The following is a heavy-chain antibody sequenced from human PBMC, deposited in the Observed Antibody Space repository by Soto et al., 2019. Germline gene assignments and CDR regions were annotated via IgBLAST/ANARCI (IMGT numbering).Heavy chain of an antibody. J-gene: IGHJ6*03. CDR1: GGSISSYY. CDR3: AGTTVTMNYYYYYMDV. D-gene: IGHD4-17*01. V-gene: IGHV4-59*08. CDR2: IYYSGST. Sequence: QVQLQESGPGLVKPSETLSLTCTVSGGSISSYYWSWIRQPPGKGLEWIGYIYYSGSTNYNPSLKSRVTISVDTSKNQFSLKLSSVTAADTAVYYCAGTTVTMNYYYYYMDVWGKGTTVTVSS.